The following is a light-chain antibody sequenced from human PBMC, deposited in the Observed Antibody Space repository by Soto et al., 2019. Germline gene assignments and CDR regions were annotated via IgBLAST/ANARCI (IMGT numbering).Light chain of an antibody. V-gene: IGLV2-11*01. CDR3: CSYAGSYTWV. CDR2: DVS. CDR1: SSDVGGYNY. J-gene: IGLJ3*02. Sequence: QSVLTQPRSVSGSPGQSVTISCTGTSSDVGGYNYVSWYQQHPGKAPKLMIYDVSKRPSGVPDRCSGSKSGNTASLTISGLQAEDEADYYCCSYAGSYTWVFGGGTKLTVL.